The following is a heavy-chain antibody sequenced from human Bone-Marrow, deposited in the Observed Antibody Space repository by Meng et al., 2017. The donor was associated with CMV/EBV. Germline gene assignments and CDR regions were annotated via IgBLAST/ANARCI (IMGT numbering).Heavy chain of an antibody. D-gene: IGHD6-19*01. CDR2: IKEDGSEK. Sequence: GESLKISCAASEFTFSKSWMSWVRQAPGKGLEWVANIKEDGSEKFYVDSAKGRFTISRDNAKSSLFLEMNSLRAEDTAVYYCARSSGWYIDDAFDIWGQGTMVTVSS. J-gene: IGHJ3*02. CDR1: EFTFSKSW. V-gene: IGHV3-7*01. CDR3: ARSSGWYIDDAFDI.